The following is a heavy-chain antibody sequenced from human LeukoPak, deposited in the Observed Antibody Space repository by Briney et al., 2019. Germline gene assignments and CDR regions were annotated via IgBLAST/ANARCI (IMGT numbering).Heavy chain of an antibody. J-gene: IGHJ4*02. V-gene: IGHV4-59*12. D-gene: IGHD1-14*01. CDR1: GVSITSYY. CDR2: IYYSGST. Sequence: SETLSLTCTVSGVSITSYYWSWIRQPPGKGLEWIGSIYYSGSTYYNPSLKSRVTISVDTSKNQFSLKLSSVTAADTAVYYCARDGIWGQGTLVTVSS. CDR3: ARDGI.